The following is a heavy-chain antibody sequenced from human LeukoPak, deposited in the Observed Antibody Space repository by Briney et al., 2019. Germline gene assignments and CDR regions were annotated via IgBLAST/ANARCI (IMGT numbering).Heavy chain of an antibody. CDR1: GFTVSSNY. CDR3: ASGGMGARKFYSDPFHY. D-gene: IGHD2-21*01. V-gene: IGHV3-53*01. Sequence: PGGSLRLSCAASGFTVSSNYMSWVRQAPGKRLEWVSILYSAGSTYYADSVRGRFTISRDSSKNTVCLQMNGLRAEDTAVYYCASGGMGARKFYSDPFHYWGQGTLVTVSS. J-gene: IGHJ4*02. CDR2: LYSAGST.